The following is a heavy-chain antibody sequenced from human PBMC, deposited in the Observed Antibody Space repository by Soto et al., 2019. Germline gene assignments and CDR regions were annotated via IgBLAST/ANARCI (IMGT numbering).Heavy chain of an antibody. Sequence: GASVKVSCKASGCTFTIYGISWVRQAPRQGLEWMGWISAYNGNTNYAQKLQGRVTMTTDTSTSTAYMELRSLRSDDTAVYYCARDRVLRFLEWLLSSGMDVWGQGTTVTVSS. V-gene: IGHV1-18*01. CDR2: ISAYNGNT. D-gene: IGHD3-3*01. CDR1: GCTFTIYG. J-gene: IGHJ6*02. CDR3: ARDRVLRFLEWLLSSGMDV.